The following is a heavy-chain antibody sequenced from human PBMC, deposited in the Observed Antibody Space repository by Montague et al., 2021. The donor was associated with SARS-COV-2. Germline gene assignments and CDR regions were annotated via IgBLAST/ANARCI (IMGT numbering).Heavy chain of an antibody. CDR2: IYYTGST. D-gene: IGHD2-8*01. CDR1: GGSISSHY. Sequence: SETLSLTCTVSGGSISSHYWTWIRQPPGKGLEWIGYIYYTGSTNYNPSLKSRVAISVDTSKNQFSLSLRYVTAADTALYYCARLPPNGRWYLDLWGRGTPVTVSS. V-gene: IGHV4-59*11. J-gene: IGHJ2*01. CDR3: ARLPPNGRWYLDL.